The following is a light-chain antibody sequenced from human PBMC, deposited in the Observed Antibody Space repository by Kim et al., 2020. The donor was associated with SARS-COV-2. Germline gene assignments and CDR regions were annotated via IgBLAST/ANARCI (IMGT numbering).Light chain of an antibody. J-gene: IGKJ4*01. CDR1: QSISSY. CDR2: AAS. CDR3: QQSYSTPQLT. V-gene: IGKV1-39*01. Sequence: ASVGDRVTITCRASQSISSYLNWYQQKPGKAPKLLIYAASSLQSGVPSRFSGSGSGTDFTLTISSLQPEDFATYYCQQSYSTPQLTFGGGTKVEIK.